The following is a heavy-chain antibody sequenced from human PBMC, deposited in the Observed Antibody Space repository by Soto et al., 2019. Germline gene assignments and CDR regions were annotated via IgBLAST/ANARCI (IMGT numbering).Heavy chain of an antibody. CDR2: IIPDSGAT. CDR3: ARGDRISIVGVTKLLDP. Sequence: ASVKVSCKASGYTFTGYYIHGVRQAPGQGLEWMGWIIPDSGATNYTQKFQGRVTMTSETSTNTAFLELSRLRSDDTAVYFCARGDRISIVGVTKLLDPWGQGTLVTVSS. V-gene: IGHV1-2*02. J-gene: IGHJ5*02. D-gene: IGHD3-3*01. CDR1: GYTFTGYY.